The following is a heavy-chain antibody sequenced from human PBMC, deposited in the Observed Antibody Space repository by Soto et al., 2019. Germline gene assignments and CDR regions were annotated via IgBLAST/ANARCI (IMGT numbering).Heavy chain of an antibody. CDR2: IYPLDSFT. D-gene: IGHD2-21*01. J-gene: IGHJ6*02. CDR3: ARVIVTQVSTMGGMDV. CDR1: GYSFTHNW. V-gene: IGHV5-51*01. Sequence: PGESLKISCQASGYSFTHNWIAWVRQKPGKGLEWLGVIYPLDSFTKYSPSFEGQVTMSVDKSVNTASLLLNSLKASDSAIYFCARVIVTQVSTMGGMDVWGQGTTVTVSS.